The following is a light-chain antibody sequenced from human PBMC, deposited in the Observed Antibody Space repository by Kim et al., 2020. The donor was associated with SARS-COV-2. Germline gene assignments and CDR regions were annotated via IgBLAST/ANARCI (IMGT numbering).Light chain of an antibody. CDR2: RAT. CDR1: HSVSRW. Sequence: ASVGDRVTITCRASHSVSRWLAWYQQKPGKSPKLLIYRATDLESGIPSRFSGSGSETDFTLTISSLQPDDFATYYCQQYNTFSWSFGHGTKVDIK. V-gene: IGKV1-5*03. CDR3: QQYNTFSWS. J-gene: IGKJ1*01.